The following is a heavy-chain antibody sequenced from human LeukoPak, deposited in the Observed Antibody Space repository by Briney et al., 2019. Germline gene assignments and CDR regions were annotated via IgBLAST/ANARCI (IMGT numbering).Heavy chain of an antibody. CDR3: ARGLGVVVVAATHFDY. D-gene: IGHD2-15*01. Sequence: SQTLSLTCAVSGGSISSGGYSWSWIRQPPGKGLEWIGYIYHSGSTYYNPSLKSRVTISVDRSKNQFSLKLSSVTAADTAVYYCARGLGVVVVAATHFDYWGQGTLVTVSS. J-gene: IGHJ4*02. V-gene: IGHV4-30-2*01. CDR2: IYHSGST. CDR1: GGSISSGGYS.